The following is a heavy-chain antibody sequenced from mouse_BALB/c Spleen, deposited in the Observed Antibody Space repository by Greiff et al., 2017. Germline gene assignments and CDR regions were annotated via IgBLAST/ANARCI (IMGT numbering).Heavy chain of an antibody. D-gene: IGHD2-1*01. J-gene: IGHJ4*01. CDR3: ARRDGNYGYAMDY. CDR1: GFTFSSYG. CDR2: ISSGGSYT. Sequence: EVNLVESGGDLVKPGGSLKLSCAASGFTFSSYGMSWVRQTPDKRLEWVATISSGGSYTYYPDSVKGRFTISRDNAKNTLYLQMSSLKSEDTAMYYCARRDGNYGYAMDYWGQGTSVTVSS. V-gene: IGHV5-6*02.